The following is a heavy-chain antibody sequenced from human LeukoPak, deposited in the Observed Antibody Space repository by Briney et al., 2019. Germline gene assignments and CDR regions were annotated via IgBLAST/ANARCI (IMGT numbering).Heavy chain of an antibody. CDR3: ARDRGGSAFDI. CDR1: GFTFRSYW. V-gene: IGHV3-74*01. D-gene: IGHD3-10*01. CDR2: INSDGSST. Sequence: GGSLRLSCAPSGFTFRSYWMHWVRQAPGKGLVWVSRINSDGSSTSYADSVKGRFTISRDNAKNMLYLQMNSLRAEDTAVYHCARDRGGSAFDILGQGTMVTVSS. J-gene: IGHJ3*02.